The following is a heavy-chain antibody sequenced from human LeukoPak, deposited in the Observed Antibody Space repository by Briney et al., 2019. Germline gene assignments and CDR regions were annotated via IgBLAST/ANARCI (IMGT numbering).Heavy chain of an antibody. Sequence: ASVKVSCKASGYTFTGYYMHWVRQAPGQGLEWMGRINPNSGGTNYAQKFQGRVTMTRDTSISTAYMELSRLRSDDTAVYYCARQGSLGDFWSGYRYNWFDPWGQGTLVTVSS. CDR2: INPNSGGT. D-gene: IGHD3-3*01. CDR3: ARQGSLGDFWSGYRYNWFDP. V-gene: IGHV1-2*06. CDR1: GYTFTGYY. J-gene: IGHJ5*02.